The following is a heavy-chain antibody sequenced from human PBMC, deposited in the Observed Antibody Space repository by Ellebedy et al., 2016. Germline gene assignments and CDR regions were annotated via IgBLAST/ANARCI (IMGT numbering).Heavy chain of an antibody. CDR3: ARGKGLQLWSIYYFDY. J-gene: IGHJ4*02. Sequence: ASVKVSXKASGYTFTGYPIHWVRQVPGQRFEWMGWIDGGSGKTKYSEKLQGRVTITRDTSASRVYLDLSSLRPEDTAVYYCARGKGLQLWSIYYFDYWGQGTQVTVSS. CDR2: IDGGSGKT. CDR1: GYTFTGYP. V-gene: IGHV1-3*01. D-gene: IGHD2-21*02.